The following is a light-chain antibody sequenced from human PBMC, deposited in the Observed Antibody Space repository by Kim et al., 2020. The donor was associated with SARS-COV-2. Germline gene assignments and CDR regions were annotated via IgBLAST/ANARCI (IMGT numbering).Light chain of an antibody. J-gene: IGKJ4*01. V-gene: IGKV3-11*01. Sequence: FAQGERAHPTNRASQSISYYLSWYQQRTDQAPSRLIYDESHRATSIPARFSGSGARTDCTVTVGSREPKEVAVDYCQQRGDWPLTFGGGTKGDIK. CDR3: QQRGDWPLT. CDR1: QSISYY. CDR2: DES.